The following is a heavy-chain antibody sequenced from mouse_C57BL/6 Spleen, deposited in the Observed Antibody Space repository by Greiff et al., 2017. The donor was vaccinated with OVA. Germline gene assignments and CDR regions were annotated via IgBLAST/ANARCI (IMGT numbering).Heavy chain of an antibody. CDR2: IDPSDSYT. CDR3: VRAHYDAMSLYYFDY. CDR1: GYTFTSYW. Sequence: QVQLQQPGAELVMPGASVKLSCKASGYTFTSYWMHWVKQRPGQGLEWIGEIDPSDSYTNYNQKFKGKSTLTVDKSSSPAYMQLSSLTSEDSAVSNCVRAHYDAMSLYYFDYWGQGTTLTVSP. V-gene: IGHV1-69*01. J-gene: IGHJ2*01. D-gene: IGHD2-3*01.